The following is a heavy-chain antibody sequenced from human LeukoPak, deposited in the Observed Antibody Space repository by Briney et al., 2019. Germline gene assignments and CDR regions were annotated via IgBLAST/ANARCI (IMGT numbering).Heavy chain of an antibody. CDR3: ARSYGDYITGAYAFDV. J-gene: IGHJ3*01. Sequence: SETLSLTCTVSGGSISDYYWSWIRQPPGKGLEWIGYFSNSGTNNYNPSLKGRVTMSVDTSKNQFSLKLSSVTAADTAVYYCARSYGDYITGAYAFDVWGQGTMVTVSS. CDR1: GGSISDYY. V-gene: IGHV4-59*12. CDR2: FSNSGTN. D-gene: IGHD4-17*01.